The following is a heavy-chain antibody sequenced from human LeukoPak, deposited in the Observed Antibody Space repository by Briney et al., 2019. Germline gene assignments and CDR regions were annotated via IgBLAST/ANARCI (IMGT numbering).Heavy chain of an antibody. CDR1: GGSFSGYY. J-gene: IGHJ6*03. Sequence: SETLSLTCAVYGGSFSGYYWSWIRQPPGKGLEWIGEINHSGSTNCNPSLKSRVTISVDTSKNQFSLKLSSVTAADTAVYYCARGRHYYGSGSYLFYHYMDVWGKGTTVTVSS. V-gene: IGHV4-34*01. CDR2: INHSGST. CDR3: ARGRHYYGSGSYLFYHYMDV. D-gene: IGHD3-10*01.